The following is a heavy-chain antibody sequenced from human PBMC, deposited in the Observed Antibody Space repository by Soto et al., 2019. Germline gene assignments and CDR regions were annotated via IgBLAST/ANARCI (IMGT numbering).Heavy chain of an antibody. Sequence: GESLKISCKGSGYSFASSWIGWVRQVPGKGLEWVGIIYPGGDSESRYSPSFQGQVTISADKSITTAYLQWSSLRASDTAMYYCKLGFTVSYAYDRWAQGTMVTVS. D-gene: IGHD5-18*01. CDR1: GYSFASSW. V-gene: IGHV5-51*01. J-gene: IGHJ3*01. CDR2: IYPGGDSES. CDR3: KLGFTVSYAYDR.